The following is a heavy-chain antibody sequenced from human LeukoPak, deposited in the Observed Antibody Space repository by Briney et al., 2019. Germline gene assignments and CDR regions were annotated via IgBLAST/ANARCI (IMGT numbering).Heavy chain of an antibody. V-gene: IGHV3-74*01. CDR3: ARDFIVGGTTLGLDI. Sequence: GGSLRLSCAASGFTFSSYWMHWVRQAPGKGLVWVSLINGDGSGTGYADSVRGRFTVSRDNAKNTLSLQMSSLRAEDTAVYYCARDFIVGGTTLGLDIWGQGTMVTVSS. CDR2: INGDGSGT. CDR1: GFTFSSYW. D-gene: IGHD1-26*01. J-gene: IGHJ3*02.